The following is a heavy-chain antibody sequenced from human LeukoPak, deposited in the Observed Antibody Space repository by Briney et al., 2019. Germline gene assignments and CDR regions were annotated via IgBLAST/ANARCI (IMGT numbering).Heavy chain of an antibody. V-gene: IGHV4-34*01. J-gene: IGHJ5*02. CDR3: ARGQQWFDP. Sequence: SETLSLTCAVYGGSFSDYYWSWIRQPPGKGLEWVGEINHSGSTNYNPSLKSRVTISVDTSKNQLSLKLSSVTAADTAVYYCARGQQWFDPWGQGTLVTVSS. D-gene: IGHD6-13*01. CDR1: GGSFSDYY. CDR2: INHSGST.